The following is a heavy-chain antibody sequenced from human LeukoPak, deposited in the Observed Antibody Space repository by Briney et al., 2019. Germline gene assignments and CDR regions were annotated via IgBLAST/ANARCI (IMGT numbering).Heavy chain of an antibody. J-gene: IGHJ5*02. CDR2: IYYSGST. CDR3: ARGGNCSGGSCYSDRGWFDP. CDR1: GGSFSGYY. V-gene: IGHV4-59*01. D-gene: IGHD2-15*01. Sequence: PSETLSLTCAVYGGSFSGYYWSWIRQPPGKGLEWIGYIYYSGSTNYNPSLRSRVTISVDTSKNQFSLKLSSVTAADTAVYYCARGGNCSGGSCYSDRGWFDPWGQGTLVTVSS.